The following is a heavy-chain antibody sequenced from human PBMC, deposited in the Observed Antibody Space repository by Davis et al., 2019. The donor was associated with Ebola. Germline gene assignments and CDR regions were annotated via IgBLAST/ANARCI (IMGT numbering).Heavy chain of an antibody. CDR1: GGTFSSYA. CDR2: ISAYNGNT. D-gene: IGHD5-24*01. J-gene: IGHJ4*02. V-gene: IGHV1-18*01. Sequence: ASVKVSCKASGGTFSSYAISWVRQAPGQGLEWMGWISAYNGNTNYAQKLQGRVTMTTDTSTSTAYMELRSLRSDDTAVYYCARDSRDGYNSGFDYWGQGTLVTVSS. CDR3: ARDSRDGYNSGFDY.